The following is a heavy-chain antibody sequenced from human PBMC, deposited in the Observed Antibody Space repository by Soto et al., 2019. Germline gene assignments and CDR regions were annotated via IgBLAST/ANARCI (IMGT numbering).Heavy chain of an antibody. V-gene: IGHV4-4*07. Sequence: SETLSLTXTVPGGDISGYYWTWIRQAAGKGLEWIGRTYSSGGTKYNPSLKSRVDMSLDMSKNQFSLRLNSVTAADTAVYYCARGQRFSDSFDPWGQGTLVTVSS. D-gene: IGHD3-3*01. J-gene: IGHJ5*02. CDR1: GGDISGYY. CDR3: ARGQRFSDSFDP. CDR2: TYSSGGT.